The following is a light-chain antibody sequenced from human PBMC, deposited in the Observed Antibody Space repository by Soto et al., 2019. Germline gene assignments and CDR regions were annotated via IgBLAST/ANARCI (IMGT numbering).Light chain of an antibody. J-gene: IGKJ2*01. CDR2: GAS. CDR3: QQYNTRPPRYT. CDR1: QSVKSY. Sequence: EIVMTQSPATLSVSPGGRATLSCRASQSVKSYLAWYQLRPGQPPRLLIYGASTRATGIPARFSGSGSGTEFSLTISSLQSEDFAVYFCQQYNTRPPRYTFGQGTKLEI. V-gene: IGKV3-15*01.